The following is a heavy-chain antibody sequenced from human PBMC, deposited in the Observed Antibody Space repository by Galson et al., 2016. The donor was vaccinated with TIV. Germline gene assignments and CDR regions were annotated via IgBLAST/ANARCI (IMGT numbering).Heavy chain of an antibody. CDR2: IIPIFDTV. D-gene: IGHD6-13*01. CDR1: GDTLSYV. Sequence: SVKVSCKASGDTLSYVINWVRQAPGQGLEWMGGIIPIFDTVNYAQNFQGRVTITADKSTSTAYMELSSLRSEDTAVYYCARDKTGYSSTWFEAWGQGTLVTVSS. V-gene: IGHV1-69*06. J-gene: IGHJ5*02. CDR3: ARDKTGYSSTWFEA.